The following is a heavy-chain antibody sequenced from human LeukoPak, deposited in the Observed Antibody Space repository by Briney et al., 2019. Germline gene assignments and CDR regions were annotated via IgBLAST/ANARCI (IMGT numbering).Heavy chain of an antibody. CDR3: AKVREWELFDDAFDI. V-gene: IGHV3-30*18. CDR1: GFTFSSYG. D-gene: IGHD1-26*01. J-gene: IGHJ3*02. Sequence: GGSLRLSCAASGFTFSSYGMHWVRQAPGKGLEWVAVISYDGSNKYYADSVKGRFTISRDNSKNTLYLQMNSLRAEDTAVYYCAKVREWELFDDAFDIWGQGTMVTVSS. CDR2: ISYDGSNK.